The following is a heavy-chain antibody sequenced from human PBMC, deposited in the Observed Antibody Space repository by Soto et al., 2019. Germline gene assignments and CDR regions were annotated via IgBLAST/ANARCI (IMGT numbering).Heavy chain of an antibody. Sequence: SGPTLVNPTQTLTLTCTFSGFSLSTSGVGVGWIRQPPGKALEWLALIYWDDDKRYSPSLKSRLTITKDTSKNQVVLTMTNMDPVDTATYHCAHSRIVGARSTWFDPWGQGTLVTVSS. D-gene: IGHD1-26*01. CDR1: GFSLSTSGVG. J-gene: IGHJ5*02. V-gene: IGHV2-5*02. CDR3: AHSRIVGARSTWFDP. CDR2: IYWDDDK.